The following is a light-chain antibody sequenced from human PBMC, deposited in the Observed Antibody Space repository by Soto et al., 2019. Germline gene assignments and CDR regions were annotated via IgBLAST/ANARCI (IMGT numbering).Light chain of an antibody. CDR3: QQYGGSPVT. V-gene: IGKV3-20*01. Sequence: EIVLTPSPGTLSLSPVERATLSCRASRSFASSYLAWYQRKPGQAPRLLIYDASNRATGIPARFSGSGSGTDFTLTISSLEPEDFAVYYCQQYGGSPVTFGQGTRLEIK. CDR1: RSFASSY. J-gene: IGKJ5*01. CDR2: DAS.